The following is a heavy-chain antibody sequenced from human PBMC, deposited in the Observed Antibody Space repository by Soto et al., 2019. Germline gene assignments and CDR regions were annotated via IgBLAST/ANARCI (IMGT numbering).Heavy chain of an antibody. CDR3: ARDHGDLPHYYYGMDV. CDR1: GFTFSSYS. D-gene: IGHD3-10*01. J-gene: IGHJ6*02. Sequence: GGSLRLSCAASGFTFSSYSMNWVRQAPGKGLEWVSYISSSSSTIYYADSVKGRFTISRDNAKNSLYLQMNSLRAEDTAVYYCARDHGDLPHYYYGMDVWGQGTTVTVSS. V-gene: IGHV3-48*01. CDR2: ISSSSSTI.